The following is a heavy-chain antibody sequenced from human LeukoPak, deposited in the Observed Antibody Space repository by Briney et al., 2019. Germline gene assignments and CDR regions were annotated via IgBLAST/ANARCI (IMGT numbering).Heavy chain of an antibody. CDR3: AKTTTGYSSGRYPAWPIDY. V-gene: IGHV3-30*04. Sequence: PGGSLRLSCAASGFTFSSYAMHWVRQAPGKGLEWVAVISYDGSNKYYADSVKGRFTISRDNSKNTLYLQMDSLRVEDTAIYYCAKTTTGYSSGRYPAWPIDYWGQGTLVTVSS. CDR1: GFTFSSYA. J-gene: IGHJ4*02. CDR2: ISYDGSNK. D-gene: IGHD2-15*01.